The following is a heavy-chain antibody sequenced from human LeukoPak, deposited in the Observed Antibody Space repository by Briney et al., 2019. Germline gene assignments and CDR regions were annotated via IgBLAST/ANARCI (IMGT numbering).Heavy chain of an antibody. D-gene: IGHD3-3*01. Sequence: SETLSLTCTVSGGPIRNSYWSWVRHSAGTGMQWIGRIHGTLGSTNHNPSLKSRVVMSLDTSSNQFSLRLSAMSAADTATYYCARIFGRDIWGQGTLVTVSP. V-gene: IGHV4-4*07. CDR2: IHGTLGST. J-gene: IGHJ3*02. CDR1: GGPIRNSY. CDR3: ARIFGRDI.